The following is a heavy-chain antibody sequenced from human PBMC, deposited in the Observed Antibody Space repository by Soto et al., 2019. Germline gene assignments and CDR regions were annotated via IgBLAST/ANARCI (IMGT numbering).Heavy chain of an antibody. D-gene: IGHD6-13*01. CDR3: ATLTAA. Sequence: EVEVLESGGGLVQPGGSLRLSCAASGFTFSAYVMSWVRQAPGKGLEWVSSITSSGGGTYYADSVKGRFTVSRDNSKNTVYLQMNSLRDEDTAVYYCATLTAAWGQGTLVTVSS. CDR1: GFTFSAYV. J-gene: IGHJ4*02. V-gene: IGHV3-23*01. CDR2: ITSSGGGT.